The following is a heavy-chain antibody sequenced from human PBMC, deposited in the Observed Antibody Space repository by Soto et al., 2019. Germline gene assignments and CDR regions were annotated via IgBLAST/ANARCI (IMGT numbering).Heavy chain of an antibody. J-gene: IGHJ5*01. CDR1: GLTFSRHA. V-gene: IGHV3-23*01. Sequence: EVQLLESGGGLVQPGGSLRLSCAASGLTFSRHAMAWVRQAPGKGLEWLSSISESSSNTNYADSVKGRFTISKDNSKNMLYLQMNSLRDEDTAVYYCAKKPNGFDSWGQGTLVTVSS. CDR2: ISESSSNT. CDR3: AKKPNGFDS.